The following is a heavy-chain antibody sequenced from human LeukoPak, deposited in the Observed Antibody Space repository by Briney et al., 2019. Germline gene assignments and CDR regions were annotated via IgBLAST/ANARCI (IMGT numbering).Heavy chain of an antibody. CDR2: IYYSGST. CDR3: ARDSPSYYYGSGYRGGFDP. J-gene: IGHJ5*02. CDR1: GGSISSGSYY. V-gene: IGHV4-61*10. D-gene: IGHD3-10*01. Sequence: SETLSLTCTVSGGSISSGSYYWSWIRQPAGKGLEWIGYIYYSGSTNYNPSLKSRVTISVDTSKNQFSLKLSSVTAADTAVYYCARDSPSYYYGSGYRGGFDPWGQGTLVTVSS.